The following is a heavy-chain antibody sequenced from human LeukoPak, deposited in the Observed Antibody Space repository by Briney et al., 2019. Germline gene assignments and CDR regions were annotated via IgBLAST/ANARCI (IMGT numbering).Heavy chain of an antibody. CDR2: INHSGST. Sequence: SETLSLTCAVSGGSFSGYYWSWIRQPPGKGLEWIGEINHSGSTNYNPSLKSRVTISVDTSKNQFSLKLSSVTAADTAVYYCARVSFGYDYVWGRYRKAPDAFDIWGQGTMVTVSS. J-gene: IGHJ3*02. V-gene: IGHV4-34*01. CDR3: ARVSFGYDYVWGRYRKAPDAFDI. D-gene: IGHD3-16*02. CDR1: GGSFSGYY.